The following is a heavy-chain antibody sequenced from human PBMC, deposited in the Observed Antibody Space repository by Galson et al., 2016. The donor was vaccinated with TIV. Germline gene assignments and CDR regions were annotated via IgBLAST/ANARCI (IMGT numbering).Heavy chain of an antibody. Sequence: SLRLSCAASGFTFTAYGMHWVRQTPGKGLEWVAFMHYDGTDKKYADSVKGRFTLSRDSSKSTLYLQMNSLRAEDTALYYCTRDGRGNWKYVDYFDYWGQGTLVTVSS. J-gene: IGHJ4*02. CDR3: TRDGRGNWKYVDYFDY. D-gene: IGHD1-7*01. V-gene: IGHV3-30*02. CDR2: MHYDGTDK. CDR1: GFTFTAYG.